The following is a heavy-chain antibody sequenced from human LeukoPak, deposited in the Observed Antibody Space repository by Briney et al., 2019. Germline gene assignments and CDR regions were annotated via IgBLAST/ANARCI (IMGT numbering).Heavy chain of an antibody. V-gene: IGHV3-21*01. CDR2: ISSSSSYI. Sequence: PGGSLRLSCAASGCTFSSYSMNWVRQAPGKGLEWVSSISSSSSYIYYADSVMGRFTISRDNAKNSLYLQMNSLRAEDTAVYYCARDHPIRLRLRYFDWAAIDYWGQGTLVTVSS. CDR1: GCTFSSYS. CDR3: ARDHPIRLRLRYFDWAAIDY. D-gene: IGHD3-9*01. J-gene: IGHJ4*02.